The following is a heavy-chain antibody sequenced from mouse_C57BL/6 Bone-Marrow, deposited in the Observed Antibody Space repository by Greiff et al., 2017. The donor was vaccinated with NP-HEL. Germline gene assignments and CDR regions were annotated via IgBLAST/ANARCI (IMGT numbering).Heavy chain of an antibody. CDR3: ARYYDYDY. CDR2: IYPRSGNT. CDR1: GYTFTSYG. D-gene: IGHD2-4*01. Sequence: QVQLLQSGAELARPGASVKLSCKASGYTFTSYGISWVKQTTGQGLEWIADIYPRSGNTYYTEQFKGKVTLTADKSTSTVYLELRSLTSEDSAVYFCARYYDYDYWGQGTTLTVSS. J-gene: IGHJ2*01. V-gene: IGHV1-81*01.